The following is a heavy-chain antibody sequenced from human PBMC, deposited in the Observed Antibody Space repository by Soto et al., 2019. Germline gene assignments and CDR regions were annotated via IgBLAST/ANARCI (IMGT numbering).Heavy chain of an antibody. J-gene: IGHJ6*02. CDR1: GGSISSSNW. CDR2: IYHSGST. CDR3: ASMRIAAKGYYYGMDV. V-gene: IGHV4-4*02. D-gene: IGHD6-13*01. Sequence: SETLSLTCAVSGGSISSSNWWSWVRQPPGKGLEWIGEIYHSGSTNYNPSLKSRVTISVDKSKNQFSLKLSSVTAADTAVYYCASMRIAAKGYYYGMDVWGQGTTVTVSS.